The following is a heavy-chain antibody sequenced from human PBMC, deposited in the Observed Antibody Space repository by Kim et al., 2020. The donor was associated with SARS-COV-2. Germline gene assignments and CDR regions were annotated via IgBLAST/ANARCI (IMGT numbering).Heavy chain of an antibody. CDR1: GFTFSSYS. D-gene: IGHD6-19*01. J-gene: IGHJ5*02. CDR2: ISSSSSTI. Sequence: GSLRLSCAASGFTFSSYSMNWVRQAPGKGLEWVSYISSSSSTIYYADSVKGRFTISRDNAKNSLYLQMNSLRDEDTAVYYCASGLSSGWYNWFDPWGQGTLVTVSS. V-gene: IGHV3-48*02. CDR3: ASGLSSGWYNWFDP.